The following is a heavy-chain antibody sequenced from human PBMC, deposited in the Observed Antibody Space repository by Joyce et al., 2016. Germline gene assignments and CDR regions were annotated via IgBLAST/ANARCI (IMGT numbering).Heavy chain of an antibody. CDR2: INHRGST. Sequence: QVQLQPWGAGLLKPSETLSLTCAVYDGSFNGNFWTWIRQPPGKGLEWIGEINHRGSTNSNPALKNRLTLSVDTSKIQFSMKLTYVTAADTALYYCARAPVPAGRGRSRFDPWGQGTLVTVSS. CDR1: DGSFNGNF. D-gene: IGHD3-10*01. CDR3: ARAPVPAGRGRSRFDP. J-gene: IGHJ5*02. V-gene: IGHV4-34*01.